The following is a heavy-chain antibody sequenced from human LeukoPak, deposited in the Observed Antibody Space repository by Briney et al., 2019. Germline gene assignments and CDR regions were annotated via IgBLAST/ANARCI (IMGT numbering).Heavy chain of an antibody. J-gene: IGHJ4*02. D-gene: IGHD1-14*01. CDR2: INPTGGST. CDR3: ARDRVIVGGTATYNFDH. CDR1: GYTFTPSF. V-gene: IGHV1-46*01. Sequence: ASVKVSCKASGYTFTPSFIHWGRKAPGQGLEWMGIINPTGGSTTYAQKFQGRVTVTRDMSTSTVYMELSSLTSEDTAVYYCARDRVIVGGTATYNFDHWGQGTLVTVSS.